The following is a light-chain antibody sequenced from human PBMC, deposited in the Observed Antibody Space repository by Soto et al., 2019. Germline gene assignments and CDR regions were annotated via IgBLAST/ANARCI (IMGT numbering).Light chain of an antibody. CDR2: GAS. J-gene: IGKJ3*01. V-gene: IGKV3-20*01. Sequence: EIVLTQSPGTLSLSPGERATLSCRASQSVSSNYLAWYQQRPGQAPRLLIFGASYRATGIPDRFSGSGSGTAFNLTISRLEPEDFAVYYCQQHGSSPPNFTFGPGTKVDSK. CDR3: QQHGSSPPNFT. CDR1: QSVSSNY.